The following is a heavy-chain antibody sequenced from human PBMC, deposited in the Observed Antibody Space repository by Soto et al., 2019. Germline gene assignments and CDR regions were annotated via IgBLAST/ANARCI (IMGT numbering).Heavy chain of an antibody. CDR2: INAGNGNT. J-gene: IGHJ3*02. CDR3: ARIGDSAAAGSYGAFDI. V-gene: IGHV1-3*01. Sequence: GASVKVSCKASGYTFTSYAMHWVRQAPGQRLEWMGWINAGNGNTKYSQKFQGRVTITRDTSASTAYMELSSLRSEDTAVYYCARIGDSAAAGSYGAFDIWGQGTMVTVSS. D-gene: IGHD6-13*01. CDR1: GYTFTSYA.